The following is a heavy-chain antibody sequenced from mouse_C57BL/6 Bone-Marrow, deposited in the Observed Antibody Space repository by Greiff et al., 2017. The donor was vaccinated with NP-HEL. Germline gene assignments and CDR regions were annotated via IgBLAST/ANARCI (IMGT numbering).Heavy chain of an antibody. CDR3: GRGGLRRGYYAMDY. CDR2: IYPGSGST. CDR1: GYTFTSYW. J-gene: IGHJ4*01. V-gene: IGHV1-55*01. Sequence: VKLQQPGAELVKPGASVKMSCKASGYTFTSYWITWVKQRPGQGLEWIGDIYPGSGSTNYNEKFKSKATLTVDTSSSTAYMQLSSLTSEDSAVYYCGRGGLRRGYYAMDYWGQGTSVTVSS. D-gene: IGHD2-4*01.